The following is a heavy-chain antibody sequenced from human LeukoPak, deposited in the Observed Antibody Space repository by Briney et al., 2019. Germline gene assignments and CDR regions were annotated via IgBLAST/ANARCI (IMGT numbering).Heavy chain of an antibody. CDR3: ARRPRYCSGGTCYLDY. V-gene: IGHV5-51*01. CDR2: IYPGDSDT. J-gene: IGHJ4*02. D-gene: IGHD2-15*01. CDR1: GYSFTSYW. Sequence: GATLKISCKGSGYSFTSYWIGGARQMPGKGLEWMGIIYPGDSDTRYSPSFQGQVTISADKSINTAYLQWSSLKASDTAMYYCARRPRYCSGGTCYLDYWGQGTLVTVSS.